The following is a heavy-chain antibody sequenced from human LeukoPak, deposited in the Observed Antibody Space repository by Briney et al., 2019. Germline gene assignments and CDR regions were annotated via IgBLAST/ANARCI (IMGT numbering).Heavy chain of an antibody. CDR1: GGSFSGYY. V-gene: IGHV4-34*01. CDR2: INHSGST. D-gene: IGHD5-12*01. CDR3: ARVGIVATPYFDY. Sequence: PSETLSLTCAVYGGSFSGYYWSWIRQPPGKGLEWIGEINHSGSTNYNPSLKSRVTISVDTSKNQFSLKLSSVTAADTAVYYCARVGIVATPYFDYWGQGTLVTVSS. J-gene: IGHJ4*02.